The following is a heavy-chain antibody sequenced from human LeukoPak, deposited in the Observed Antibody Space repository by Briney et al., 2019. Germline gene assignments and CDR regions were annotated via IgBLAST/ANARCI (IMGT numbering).Heavy chain of an antibody. J-gene: IGHJ4*02. Sequence: SETLSLTCTVSGGSISSSSYYWGWILQPPGKGLEWIGSIYYSGSTYYNPSLKSRVTISVDTSKNQFSLKLSSVTAADTAVYYCARHRGSSSLFDYWGQGTLVTVSS. CDR3: ARHRGSSSLFDY. CDR2: IYYSGST. CDR1: GGSISSSSYY. D-gene: IGHD6-6*01. V-gene: IGHV4-39*01.